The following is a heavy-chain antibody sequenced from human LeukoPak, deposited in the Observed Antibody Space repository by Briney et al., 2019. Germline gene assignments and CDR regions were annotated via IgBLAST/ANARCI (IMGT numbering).Heavy chain of an antibody. D-gene: IGHD6-19*01. CDR1: GFTFYSYG. J-gene: IGHJ1*01. Sequence: GGSLTLLCAACGFTFYSYGMIWLRHAPGKGGEGVFGIRFSGENTYQTDCVRGRFTISRDNSKNTLYLKMQSLRAADTALYYCVKQYSSGWNWLAEYFQHWSQGTLLTV. V-gene: IGHV3-23*01. CDR3: VKQYSSGWNWLAEYFQH. CDR2: IRFSGENT.